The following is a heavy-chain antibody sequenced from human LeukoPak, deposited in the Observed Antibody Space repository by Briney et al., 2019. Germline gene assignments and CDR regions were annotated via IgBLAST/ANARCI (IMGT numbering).Heavy chain of an antibody. Sequence: SETLSLTCAVYGGSFSGYYWSWIRQPPGKGLEWIGEINHSGSTNYNPPLKSRVTISVDTSKNQFSLKLSSVTAADTAVYYCARVSIAVAGWFDPWGQGTLVTVSS. D-gene: IGHD6-19*01. CDR2: INHSGST. V-gene: IGHV4-34*01. J-gene: IGHJ5*02. CDR3: ARVSIAVAGWFDP. CDR1: GGSFSGYY.